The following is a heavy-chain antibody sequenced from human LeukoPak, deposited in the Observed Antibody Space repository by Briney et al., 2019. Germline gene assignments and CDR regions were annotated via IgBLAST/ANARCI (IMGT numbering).Heavy chain of an antibody. CDR1: GGSFSGCY. CDR3: ARPKIYGPPFDY. CDR2: INHSGST. D-gene: IGHD4-17*01. Sequence: SETLSLTCAVYGGSFSGCYWSWIRQPPGKGLEWIGEINHSGSTNYNPSLKSRVTISVDTSKNQFSLKLSSVTAADTAVYYCARPKIYGPPFDYWGQGTLVTVSS. J-gene: IGHJ4*02. V-gene: IGHV4-34*01.